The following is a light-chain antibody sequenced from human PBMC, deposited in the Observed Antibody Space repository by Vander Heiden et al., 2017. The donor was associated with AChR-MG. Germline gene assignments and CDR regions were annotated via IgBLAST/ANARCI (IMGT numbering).Light chain of an antibody. J-gene: IGLJ3*02. CDR3: QTWGTGIRV. V-gene: IGLV4-69*01. CDR2: LNSDGSH. Sequence: QLAPTQSPSASASLGASVKLTCTLSSGHSSYAIAWHQQQPEKGPRYLMKLNSDGSHSKGDGIPDRFSGSSSGAERYLTISSLQSEDEADYYCQTWGTGIRVFGGGTKLTVL. CDR1: SGHSSYA.